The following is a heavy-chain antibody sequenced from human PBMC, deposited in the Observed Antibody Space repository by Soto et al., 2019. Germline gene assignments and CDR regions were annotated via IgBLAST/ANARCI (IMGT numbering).Heavy chain of an antibody. CDR3: ARDEDTAMVPGSY. J-gene: IGHJ4*02. CDR2: IIPIFGTA. D-gene: IGHD5-18*01. CDR1: GGTFSSYA. Sequence: ASVKVSCKASGGTFSSYAISWVRQAPGQGLEWMGGIIPIFGTANYAQKFQGRVTITADESTSTAYMELSSLRSDDTAVYYCARDEDTAMVPGSYWGQGTLVTVSS. V-gene: IGHV1-69*13.